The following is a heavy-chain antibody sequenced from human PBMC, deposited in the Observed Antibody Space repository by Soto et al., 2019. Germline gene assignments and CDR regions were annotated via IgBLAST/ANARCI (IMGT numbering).Heavy chain of an antibody. D-gene: IGHD5-12*01. CDR2: ISGSGGST. CDR1: GFTFSSYA. V-gene: IGHV3-23*01. CDR3: ARVSGDDLLYYFYYMDV. J-gene: IGHJ6*03. Sequence: QPGGSLRLSCAASGFTFSSYAMSWVRQAPGKGLEWVSAISGSGGSTYYADSVKGRFTISRDNAKNSLYLQMNSLRAEDTAVYYCARVSGDDLLYYFYYMDVWGKGTTVTVSS.